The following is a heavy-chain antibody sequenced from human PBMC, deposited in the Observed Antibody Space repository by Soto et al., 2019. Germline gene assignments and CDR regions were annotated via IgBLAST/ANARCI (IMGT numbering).Heavy chain of an antibody. CDR3: ARDVGNGYGYGYGY. CDR1: GYTFTSYG. J-gene: IGHJ4*02. V-gene: IGHV1-18*01. Sequence: QVQLVQSGAEVKKPGASVTVSCKVSGYTFTSYGISWVRHAPGQGLEWMGWISTSNGNTNYAQKLQGRVTMTTDTSTSTAYMELRSLRSDDTAVYYCARDVGNGYGYGYGYWGQGTLVTVSS. D-gene: IGHD5-18*01. CDR2: ISTSNGNT.